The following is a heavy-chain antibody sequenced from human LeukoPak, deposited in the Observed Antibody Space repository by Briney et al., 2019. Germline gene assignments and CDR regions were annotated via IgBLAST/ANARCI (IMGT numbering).Heavy chain of an antibody. Sequence: SETLSLTCAVYGGSFSGYYWSWIRQPPGKGLEWIGEINHSGSTYYNLSLKSRVTISVDTSKNQFSLKLNSLTAADTAVYFCARLGGVYGGYYFDYWGQGTLVTVSS. J-gene: IGHJ4*02. D-gene: IGHD2-8*02. CDR2: INHSGST. CDR3: ARLGGVYGGYYFDY. V-gene: IGHV4-34*01. CDR1: GGSFSGYY.